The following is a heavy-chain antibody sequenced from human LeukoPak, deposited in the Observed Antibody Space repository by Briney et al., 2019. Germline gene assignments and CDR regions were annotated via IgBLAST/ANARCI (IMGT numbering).Heavy chain of an antibody. D-gene: IGHD5-12*01. V-gene: IGHV4-30-4*01. CDR1: GGSISSGDYY. J-gene: IGHJ4*02. Sequence: SETLSLTCTVSGGSISSGDYYWSWIRQPPGKGLEWIGYIYHSGSTYYNPSLKSRVTISVDRSKNQFSLKLSSVTAADTAVYYCARSGYSGYDYFDYWGQGTLVTVSS. CDR3: ARSGYSGYDYFDY. CDR2: IYHSGST.